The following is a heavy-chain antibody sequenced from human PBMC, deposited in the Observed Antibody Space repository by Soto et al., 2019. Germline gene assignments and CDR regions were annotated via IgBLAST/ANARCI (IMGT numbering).Heavy chain of an antibody. V-gene: IGHV1-46*03. CDR2: IGPSGIGT. Sequence: QVQLVQSGAEMKKPGASVNVSCKASGFTFTHYYMHWVRQVPGQGLEWMGIIGPSGIGTNYAQICQGRLTMTRDASTSTVNMELSSLTSEDTAVYYCVRAGDQYFDYWGQGTRVTVSS. CDR3: VRAGDQYFDY. J-gene: IGHJ4*02. CDR1: GFTFTHYY. D-gene: IGHD7-27*01.